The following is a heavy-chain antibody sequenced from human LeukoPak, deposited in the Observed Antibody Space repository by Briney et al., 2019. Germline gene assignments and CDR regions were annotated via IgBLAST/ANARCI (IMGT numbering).Heavy chain of an antibody. V-gene: IGHV3-21*01. Sequence: GSLRLSCAASGFTFSSYNMNWVRQAPGKGLEWVSSISSSNSYISYADSVKGRFTISRDNAKNSLYLQMNSLRAEDTAVYYCARYGAVGSSWREGGFDYWGQGTLVTVSS. J-gene: IGHJ4*02. CDR3: ARYGAVGSSWREGGFDY. D-gene: IGHD6-13*01. CDR2: ISSSNSYI. CDR1: GFTFSSYN.